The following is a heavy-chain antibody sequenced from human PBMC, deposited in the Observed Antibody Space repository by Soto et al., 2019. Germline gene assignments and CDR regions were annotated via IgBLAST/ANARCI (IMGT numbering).Heavy chain of an antibody. D-gene: IGHD6-13*01. J-gene: IGHJ4*02. CDR3: ARDFEAAADAIGFDY. CDR1: GYTFTSYD. V-gene: IGHV1-8*01. Sequence: GASVKVSCKASGYTFTSYDINWVRQATGQGLEWVGWMNPNSGNTGYAQKLQGRVTMTTDTSTSTAYMDLRSLRFDDTAVYYCARDFEAAADAIGFDYWGQGTLVTVSS. CDR2: MNPNSGNT.